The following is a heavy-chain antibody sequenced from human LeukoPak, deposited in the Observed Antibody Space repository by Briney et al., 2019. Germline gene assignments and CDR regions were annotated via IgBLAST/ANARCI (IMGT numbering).Heavy chain of an antibody. CDR1: GFTFSSYS. Sequence: GGSLRLSCAASGFTFSSYSMNWVRQAPGKGLEWVSSISSSSSYIYYADSVKGRFTISRDNAKNSLYLQMNSLRAEDTAVYYCARVAIGDAFGIWGQGTMVTVSS. CDR3: ARVAIGDAFGI. CDR2: ISSSSSYI. V-gene: IGHV3-21*01. D-gene: IGHD2-21*01. J-gene: IGHJ3*02.